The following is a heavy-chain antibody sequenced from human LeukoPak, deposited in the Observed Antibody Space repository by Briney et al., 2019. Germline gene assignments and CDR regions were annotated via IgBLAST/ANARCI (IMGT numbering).Heavy chain of an antibody. V-gene: IGHV1-18*01. CDR1: GYTFTSYG. CDR2: ISAYNGNT. CDR3: ARDRFPFGGARVFDY. D-gene: IGHD3-16*01. J-gene: IGHJ4*02. Sequence: ASVKLSCTASGYTFTSYGISWVRQAPGQGLEWMGWISAYNGNTNYAQKLQGRVTMTTDTSTSTAYMELRSLRSDDTAVYYCARDRFPFGGARVFDYWGQGTLVTVSS.